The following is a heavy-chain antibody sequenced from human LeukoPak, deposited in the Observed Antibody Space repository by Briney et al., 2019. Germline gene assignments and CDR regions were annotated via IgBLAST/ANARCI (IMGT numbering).Heavy chain of an antibody. J-gene: IGHJ3*02. V-gene: IGHV3-7*01. CDR1: GFTFSRYR. CDR2: IKQDVGEE. CDR3: AREGDGFDI. Sequence: PGGSLRLSCAGSGFTFSRYRISWVRQAPGKGLEWVASIKQDVGEEYYGDSVKGRFIISRDNGKNSLFLQMNSLRAEDTAVYYCAREGDGFDIWGQGTMVTVYS.